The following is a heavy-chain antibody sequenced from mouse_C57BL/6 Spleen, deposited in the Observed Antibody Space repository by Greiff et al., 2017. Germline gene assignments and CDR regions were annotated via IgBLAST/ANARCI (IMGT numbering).Heavy chain of an antibody. J-gene: IGHJ2*01. V-gene: IGHV1-9*01. Sequence: QVQLQQSGAELMKPGASVKLSCKATGYTFTGYWIEWVKQRPGHGLEWIGEILPGSGSTNYNEKFKGKATFTADTSSNTAYLQLSSLTTEDSAIYYCARTRITTVGATDYYGYWGQGTTVTVAS. CDR1: GYTFTGYW. CDR3: ARTRITTVGATDYYGY. D-gene: IGHD1-1*01. CDR2: ILPGSGST.